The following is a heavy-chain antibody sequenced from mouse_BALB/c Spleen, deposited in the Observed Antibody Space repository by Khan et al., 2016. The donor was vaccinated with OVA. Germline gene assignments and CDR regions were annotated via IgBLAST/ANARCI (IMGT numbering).Heavy chain of an antibody. CDR1: GFSLTGYG. J-gene: IGHJ4*01. D-gene: IGHD2-10*01. Sequence: QVQLKQLGPGLVAPSQSLSITCTVSGFSLTGYGVNWVRQPPGKGLEWLGMIWGDGSTDYNSALKSRLSISKDNSKSQVFLKMNSLQTDDTARYXCARAYYGNYREAMDYWGQGTSVTVSA. CDR3: ARAYYGNYREAMDY. V-gene: IGHV2-6-7*01. CDR2: IWGDGST.